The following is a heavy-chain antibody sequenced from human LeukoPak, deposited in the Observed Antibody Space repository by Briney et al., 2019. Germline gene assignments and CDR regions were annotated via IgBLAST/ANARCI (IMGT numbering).Heavy chain of an antibody. Sequence: GESLKISCKGSGYSFTSYWIGWVRQMPGKGLEWMGIIYPGDSDTGYSPSFQGQVTISADKSISTAYLQWSSLKASDTAMYYCARSLPYYYDSSGYVDYWGQGTLVTVSS. J-gene: IGHJ4*02. D-gene: IGHD3-22*01. CDR3: ARSLPYYYDSSGYVDY. CDR1: GYSFTSYW. V-gene: IGHV5-51*01. CDR2: IYPGDSDT.